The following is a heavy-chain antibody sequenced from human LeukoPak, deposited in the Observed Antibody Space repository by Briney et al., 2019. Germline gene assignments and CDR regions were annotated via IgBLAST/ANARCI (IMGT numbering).Heavy chain of an antibody. CDR1: GYSISSGYY. D-gene: IGHD3-3*01. CDR2: IYHSGST. Sequence: SETLSLTCAVSGYSISSGYYWGWIRQPPGKGLEWIGSIYHSGSTYYNPSLKSRVTISVDTSKNQFSLKLSSVTAADTAVYYCARQLSPYYDFWSGYYAPYYYYYMDVWGKGTMVTVSS. J-gene: IGHJ6*03. V-gene: IGHV4-38-2*01. CDR3: ARQLSPYYDFWSGYYAPYYYYYMDV.